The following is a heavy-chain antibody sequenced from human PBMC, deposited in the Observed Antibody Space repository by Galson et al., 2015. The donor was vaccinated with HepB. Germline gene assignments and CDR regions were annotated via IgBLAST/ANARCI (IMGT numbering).Heavy chain of an antibody. J-gene: IGHJ4*02. Sequence: LSLTCAVSGGAVNSGSFYWSWIRQRPGKGLEWIGNFYYTGTTYYSPSLKSRVAISADTSKNHFSLNLTSVTAADTGVYYCARDRRFNYVWGSFDSWGRGTLVTVSS. CDR1: GGAVNSGSFY. D-gene: IGHD3-10*02. V-gene: IGHV4-31*11. CDR3: ARDRRFNYVWGSFDS. CDR2: FYYTGTT.